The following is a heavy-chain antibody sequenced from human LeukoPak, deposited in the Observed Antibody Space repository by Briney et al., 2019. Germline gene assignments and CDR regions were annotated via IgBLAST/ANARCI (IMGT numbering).Heavy chain of an antibody. CDR2: IRYVGCNK. D-gene: IGHD6-6*01. V-gene: IGHV3-30*02. Sequence: PGGSLSLSCAVSGFTFGSYGMHWVRQAPGKGLGWVAFIRYVGCNKYYADSVKGRFTISRDNSKNTLYLQMNSLRAEDTAVYYCAKIGIAARPHDYWGQGTLVTVSS. CDR1: GFTFGSYG. CDR3: AKIGIAARPHDY. J-gene: IGHJ4*02.